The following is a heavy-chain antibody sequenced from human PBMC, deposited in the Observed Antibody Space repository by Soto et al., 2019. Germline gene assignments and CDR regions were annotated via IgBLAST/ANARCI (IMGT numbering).Heavy chain of an antibody. CDR3: ARGGRAVLRFLEWRPAFDI. J-gene: IGHJ3*02. CDR2: IYHSGST. D-gene: IGHD3-3*01. Sequence: PSETLSLTCAVSGGSISSGGYSWSWIRQPPGKGLEWIGYIYHSGSTYYNPSLKSRVTISVDRSKNQFSLKLSSVTAADTAVYYCARGGRAVLRFLEWRPAFDIWGQGTMVT. V-gene: IGHV4-30-2*01. CDR1: GGSISSGGYS.